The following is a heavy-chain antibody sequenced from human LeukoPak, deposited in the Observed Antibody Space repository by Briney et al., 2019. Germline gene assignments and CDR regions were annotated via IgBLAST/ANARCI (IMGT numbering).Heavy chain of an antibody. CDR1: GGTFSSYA. J-gene: IGHJ6*02. Sequence: ASVKVSCKASGGTFSSYAISWVRQAPGQGLEWMGGIIALFGTANYAQKFQGRLTITADESTSTACMELSSLRSEDTAVYYCARIRDGYNSYFFYGMDVWGQGTTVTVSS. D-gene: IGHD5-24*01. CDR2: IIALFGTA. V-gene: IGHV1-69*13. CDR3: ARIRDGYNSYFFYGMDV.